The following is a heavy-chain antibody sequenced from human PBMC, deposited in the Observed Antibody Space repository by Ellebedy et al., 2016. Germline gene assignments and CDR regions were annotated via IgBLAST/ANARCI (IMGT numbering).Heavy chain of an antibody. CDR3: AMTLWFGELSGSAEYFQH. Sequence: SETLSLXCAVSGGSIGSGGYSWSWIRQPPGKGLEWIGYIYHSGSTYYNPSLKSRVTISVDRSKNQFSLKLSSVTAADTAVYYCAMTLWFGELSGSAEYFQHWGQGTLVTVSS. V-gene: IGHV4-30-2*01. D-gene: IGHD3-10*01. J-gene: IGHJ1*01. CDR1: GGSIGSGGYS. CDR2: IYHSGST.